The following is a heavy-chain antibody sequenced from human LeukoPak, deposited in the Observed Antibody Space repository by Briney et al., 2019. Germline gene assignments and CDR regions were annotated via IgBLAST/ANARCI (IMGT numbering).Heavy chain of an antibody. Sequence: ASVKVSCKASGYTFTSYDINWVRQATGQGLEWMGWMNPNSGNTGYAQKFQGRVTITRNTSISTAYMELSRLRSDGTAVYYCARVNRLSSWYRGIDYWGQGTLVTVSS. CDR3: ARVNRLSSWYRGIDY. CDR1: GYTFTSYD. CDR2: MNPNSGNT. J-gene: IGHJ4*02. D-gene: IGHD6-13*01. V-gene: IGHV1-8*03.